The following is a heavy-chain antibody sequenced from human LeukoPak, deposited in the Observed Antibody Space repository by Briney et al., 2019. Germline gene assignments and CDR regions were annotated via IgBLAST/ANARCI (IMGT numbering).Heavy chain of an antibody. CDR2: ISSSSSYI. D-gene: IGHD6-13*01. V-gene: IGHV3-21*01. CDR3: ARLAAAGSWFDP. Sequence: GGSLRLSCAASGFTFSSYSMNWVRQAPGKGLEWVSSISSSSSYIYYADSVKGRFTISRDNAKNSLYLQMNSLRAEDTAVYYCARLAAAGSWFDPWGQGTLVIVSS. CDR1: GFTFSSYS. J-gene: IGHJ5*02.